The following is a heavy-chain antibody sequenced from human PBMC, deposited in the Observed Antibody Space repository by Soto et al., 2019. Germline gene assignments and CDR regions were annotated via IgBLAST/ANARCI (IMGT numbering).Heavy chain of an antibody. CDR1: GFTFSSYS. CDR3: ARVNIVVVPAANYYGMDV. CDR2: SSSSSSYI. Sequence: GSLRLSCAASGFTFSSYSMNWVRQAPGKGLEWVSSSSSSSSYIYYADSVKGRFTISRDNAKNSLYLQMNSLRAEDTAVYYCARVNIVVVPAANYYGMDVWGQGTTVTVSS. D-gene: IGHD2-2*01. J-gene: IGHJ6*02. V-gene: IGHV3-21*01.